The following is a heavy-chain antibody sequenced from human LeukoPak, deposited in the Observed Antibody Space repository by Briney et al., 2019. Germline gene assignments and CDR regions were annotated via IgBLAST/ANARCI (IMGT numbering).Heavy chain of an antibody. V-gene: IGHV4-39*02. CDR3: ARDRGFRELYNFDY. CDR2: IYYSGST. Sequence: SETLSLTCTVSGGSISSSSYYWGWIRQPPGKGLEWFGSIYYSGSTYYNPSLKSRVTISVDTSKNQFSLKLSSVTAADTAVYYCARDRGFRELYNFDYWGQGTLVTVSS. CDR1: GGSISSSSYY. J-gene: IGHJ4*02. D-gene: IGHD3-10*01.